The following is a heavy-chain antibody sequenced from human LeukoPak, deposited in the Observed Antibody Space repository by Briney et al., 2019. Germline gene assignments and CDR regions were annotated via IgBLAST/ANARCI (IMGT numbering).Heavy chain of an antibody. CDR1: GFTVSSNY. Sequence: GGSLRLSCAASGFTVSSNYMTWVGQAPGKGLEWVSVIYSGGSTYYADSVKGRFTISRDNSKNTLYLQMNSLRAEDTAVYYCAREDGNPFDYWGQGTLVTVSS. CDR3: AREDGNPFDY. V-gene: IGHV3-53*01. J-gene: IGHJ4*02. CDR2: IYSGGST. D-gene: IGHD5-24*01.